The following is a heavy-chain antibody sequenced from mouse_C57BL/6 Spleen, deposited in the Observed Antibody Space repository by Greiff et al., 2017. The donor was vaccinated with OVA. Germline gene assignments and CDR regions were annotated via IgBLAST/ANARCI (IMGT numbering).Heavy chain of an antibody. Sequence: QVHVKQPGTELVKPGASVKLSCKASGYTFTSYWMHWVKQRPGQGLEWIGNINPSNGGTNYNEKFKSKATLTVDKSSSTAYMQLSSLTSEDSAVYYCARRDYYGSSYAMDYWGQGTTLTVSS. CDR1: GYTFTSYW. D-gene: IGHD1-1*01. CDR2: INPSNGGT. J-gene: IGHJ2*01. V-gene: IGHV1-53*01. CDR3: ARRDYYGSSYAMDY.